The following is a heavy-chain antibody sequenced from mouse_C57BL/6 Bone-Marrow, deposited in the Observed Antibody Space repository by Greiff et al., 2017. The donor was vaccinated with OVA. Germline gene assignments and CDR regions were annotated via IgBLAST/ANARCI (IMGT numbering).Heavy chain of an antibody. J-gene: IGHJ3*01. CDR1: GFNIKDDY. V-gene: IGHV14-4*01. D-gene: IGHD2-2*01. CDR2: IDPENGDT. CDR3: TPGVYGYDV. Sequence: VQLQQSGAELVRPGASVKLSCTASGFNIKDDYMHWVKQRPEQGLEWIGWIDPENGDTEYASKFQGKATITADTSSNTAYLQLSSLTSEDTALYYCTPGVYGYDVWGQGTLVTVSA.